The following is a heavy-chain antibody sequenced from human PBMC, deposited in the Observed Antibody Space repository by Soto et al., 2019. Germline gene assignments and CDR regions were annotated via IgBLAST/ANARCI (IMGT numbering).Heavy chain of an antibody. CDR1: GYSFTDYH. CDR3: ARGDSTDCSNGVCSFFYNHDMDV. Sequence: ASVKVSCKASGYSFTDYHIHWVRQAPGQGLEWLGRINPKSGGTSTAQKFQGWVTMTTDTSISTASMELTRLTADDTAIYYCARGDSTDCSNGVCSFFYNHDMDVWGQGTTVTVSS. CDR2: INPKSGGT. D-gene: IGHD2-8*01. J-gene: IGHJ6*02. V-gene: IGHV1-2*04.